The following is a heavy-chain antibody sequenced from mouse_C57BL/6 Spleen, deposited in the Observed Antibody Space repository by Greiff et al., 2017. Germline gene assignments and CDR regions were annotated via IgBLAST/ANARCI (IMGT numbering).Heavy chain of an antibody. CDR3: ALSYDYSFAY. CDR2: INPNNGGT. J-gene: IGHJ3*01. D-gene: IGHD2-4*01. V-gene: IGHV1-22*01. CDR1: GYTFTDYN. Sequence: VQLKESGPELVKPGASVKMSCKASGYTFTDYNMHWVKQSHGKSLEWIGYINPNNGGTSYNQKFKGKATLTVNKSSSTAYMELRSLTSEDSAVYYCALSYDYSFAYWGQGTLVTVSA.